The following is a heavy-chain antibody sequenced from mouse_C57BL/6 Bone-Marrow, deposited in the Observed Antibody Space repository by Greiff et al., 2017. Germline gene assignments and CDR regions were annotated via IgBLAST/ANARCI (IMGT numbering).Heavy chain of an antibody. V-gene: IGHV5-6*02. J-gene: IGHJ2*01. CDR3: AGHGTGTNFDY. Sequence: EVMLVESGGDLVKPGGSLKLSCAASGFTFSSYGMSWVRQTPDKRLEWVATISSGGSYTYYPDSVKGRFTISRDNAKNTPYLQMSSLKSEDTAMYYCAGHGTGTNFDYWGQGTTLTVSS. D-gene: IGHD4-1*01. CDR1: GFTFSSYG. CDR2: ISSGGSYT.